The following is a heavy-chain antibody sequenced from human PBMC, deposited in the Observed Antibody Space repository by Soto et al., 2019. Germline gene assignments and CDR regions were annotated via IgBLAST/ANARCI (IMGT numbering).Heavy chain of an antibody. D-gene: IGHD2-8*01. J-gene: IGHJ6*02. CDR1: GYTFTTYD. Sequence: QVQLVQSGAEVKKPGASVKVSCKASGYTFTTYDISWVRQAPGQGLELMGRISTYNGNTNYPQSLQGRLTMTTDTSATTDYMEVRSLRSDDTAVYYCARDPYHVLMVNAPNLYGMDVWGQGTTVTVSS. CDR3: ARDPYHVLMVNAPNLYGMDV. V-gene: IGHV1-18*01. CDR2: ISTYNGNT.